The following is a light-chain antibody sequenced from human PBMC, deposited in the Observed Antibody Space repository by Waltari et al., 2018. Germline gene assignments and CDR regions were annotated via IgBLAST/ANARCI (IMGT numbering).Light chain of an antibody. CDR1: SIRGYK. CDR3: QVSDSTADLVV. Sequence: SYVLTQPPSVSMAPGDTSRITCRGDSIRGYKVRWYQQKPGQAPVLVLYYDSNRPSGIPERFSGSNFGNTATLTISRVEAGDEADYYCQVSDSTADLVVFGGGTKLTVL. J-gene: IGLJ2*01. V-gene: IGLV3-21*04. CDR2: YDS.